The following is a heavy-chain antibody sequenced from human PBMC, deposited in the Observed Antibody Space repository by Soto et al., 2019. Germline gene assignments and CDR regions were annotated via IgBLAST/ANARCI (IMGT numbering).Heavy chain of an antibody. Sequence: QVQLVESGGGVIQAGRSLRLSCAASGFTFNSYGMHWVRQAPGKGLEWVAVISYDGSDKYYADSVKGRFTISRDNSKNTLYLQMNSLRAEDTAVYYCSKDLDGLQGLVDSSFCFDYWGQGTLVTVSS. J-gene: IGHJ4*02. CDR2: ISYDGSDK. CDR3: SKDLDGLQGLVDSSFCFDY. D-gene: IGHD3-16*02. CDR1: GFTFNSYG. V-gene: IGHV3-30*18.